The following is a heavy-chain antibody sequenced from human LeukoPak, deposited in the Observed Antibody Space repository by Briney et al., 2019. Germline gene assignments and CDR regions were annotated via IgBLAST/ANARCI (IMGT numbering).Heavy chain of an antibody. CDR3: ARQDGGNSRGAFDY. V-gene: IGHV1-18*01. CDR1: GYTFTSYG. CDR2: ISAYNGNT. Sequence: ASVKVSCKASGYTFTSYGISWVRQAPGQGLEWMGWISAYNGNTNYAQKLQGRVTMTTDTSTSTAYMELRSLRSDDTAVYYCARQDGGNSRGAFDYWGQGTLVTVSS. D-gene: IGHD4-23*01. J-gene: IGHJ4*02.